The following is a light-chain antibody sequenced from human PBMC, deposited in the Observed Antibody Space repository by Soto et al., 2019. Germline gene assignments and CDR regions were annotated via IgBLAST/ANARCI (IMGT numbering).Light chain of an antibody. V-gene: IGKV3-15*01. CDR3: QHYDNWPPWT. CDR2: EAS. Sequence: ETVMTQSPATLSVSPGERATLSCRASQSVSSNVARYQQKPGLAPRLLIYEASTRATGIPARFSGSRSGTEFTLTISSLQSEDFAVYYCQHYDNWPPWTFGQGTKVEI. CDR1: QSVSSN. J-gene: IGKJ1*01.